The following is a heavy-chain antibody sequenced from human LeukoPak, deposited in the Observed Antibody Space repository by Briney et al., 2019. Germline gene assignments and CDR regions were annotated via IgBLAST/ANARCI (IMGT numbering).Heavy chain of an antibody. Sequence: AGGSLRLSCAAAGFTFSSYGMHWVCQAPGKGLEWVAVISYDGNNKYYEESVKGRFTISRDNSKNTLYLQMNSLRAEDTAVFYCAKERGSGSSYYYGMDVWGQGTTVTVSS. V-gene: IGHV3-30*18. D-gene: IGHD3-10*01. CDR2: ISYDGNNK. CDR1: GFTFSSYG. J-gene: IGHJ6*02. CDR3: AKERGSGSSYYYGMDV.